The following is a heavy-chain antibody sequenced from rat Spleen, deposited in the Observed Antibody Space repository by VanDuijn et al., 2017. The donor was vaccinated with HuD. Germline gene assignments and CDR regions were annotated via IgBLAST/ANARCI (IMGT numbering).Heavy chain of an antibody. J-gene: IGHJ2*01. Sequence: EVQLVESGGGLVQPGRSLKLSCAASGFTFSDYYMAWVRQAPTKGLEWVATISYDGRNTYYRDSVKGRFTISRYNAKNTLYLQINSLRSEDTATYYCTRERNWAFDHWGQGVMVTVSS. CDR2: ISYDGRNT. V-gene: IGHV5-20*01. D-gene: IGHD5-1*01. CDR3: TRERNWAFDH. CDR1: GFTFSDYY.